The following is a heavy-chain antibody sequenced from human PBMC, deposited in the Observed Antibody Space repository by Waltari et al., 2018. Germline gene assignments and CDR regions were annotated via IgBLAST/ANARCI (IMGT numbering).Heavy chain of an antibody. CDR1: GYTFTSYY. V-gene: IGHV1-46*01. J-gene: IGHJ4*02. CDR3: ARAGAAGRRFDY. D-gene: IGHD6-13*01. Sequence: QVQLVQSGAEVKKPGASVKVSCKASGYTFTSYYMHWVRQAPGQGLEWMGISNPSGGSTSYAQKFQGRVTMTRDTSTSTVYMELSSLRSEDTAVYYCARAGAAGRRFDYWGQGTLVTVSS. CDR2: SNPSGGST.